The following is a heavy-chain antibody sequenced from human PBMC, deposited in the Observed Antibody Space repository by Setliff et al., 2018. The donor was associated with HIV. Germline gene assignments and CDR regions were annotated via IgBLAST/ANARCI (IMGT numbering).Heavy chain of an antibody. CDR3: ARRKGYCSGPSCLEFSWFDP. V-gene: IGHV4-39*01. J-gene: IGHJ5*02. Sequence: PSETLSLTCTVSGGSISSSSYYWGWIRQPPGKGLEWIGSICYSGSAYYSPSLKSRVTISVDTSKNQFSLKLSSVTAADTAVYYCARRKGYCSGPSCLEFSWFDPWGQGTLVTVSS. CDR1: GGSISSSSYY. CDR2: ICYSGSA. D-gene: IGHD2-2*01.